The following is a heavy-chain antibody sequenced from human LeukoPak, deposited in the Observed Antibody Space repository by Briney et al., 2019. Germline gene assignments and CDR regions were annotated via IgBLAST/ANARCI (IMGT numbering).Heavy chain of an antibody. D-gene: IGHD6-6*01. CDR3: ASLGDGAARPGYDY. J-gene: IGHJ4*02. Sequence: SETRSLTCTVSGGSFSSGGYYWSSIRQHPGKGLEWLGYIYYSGSTYYNPFRKSRVTISVDTPKIQFSLKLSSVTAADTAVYNSASLGDGAARPGYDYWGRATLATASS. CDR2: IYYSGST. CDR1: GGSFSSGGYY. V-gene: IGHV4-31*03.